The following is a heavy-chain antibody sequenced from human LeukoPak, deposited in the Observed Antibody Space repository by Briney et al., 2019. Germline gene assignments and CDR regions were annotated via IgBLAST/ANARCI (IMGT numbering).Heavy chain of an antibody. CDR1: GYTFTSYG. D-gene: IGHD3-3*01. V-gene: IGHV1-18*01. Sequence: ASVKVSCKASGYTFTSYGISWVRQAPGQGLEWMGWISAYNGNTNYAQKLQGRVTMTTDTSTSTAYMELRSLRSDDTAVYYCARAGGITIFGVVIIFYAFDIWGQGTMVTVSS. J-gene: IGHJ3*02. CDR3: ARAGGITIFGVVIIFYAFDI. CDR2: ISAYNGNT.